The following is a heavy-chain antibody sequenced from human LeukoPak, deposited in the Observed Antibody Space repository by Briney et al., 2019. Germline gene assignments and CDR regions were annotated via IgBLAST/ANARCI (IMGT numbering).Heavy chain of an antibody. CDR2: INAYNGNT. J-gene: IGHJ4*02. CDR1: GYTFINFA. Sequence: ASVKVSCKASGYTFINFAINWGRQAPGQRPEWMGWINAYNGNTKYSQKFQDRVTITRDTSASTAYMELTNLTSEDTAVYYCARGPRAAADDYWGQGSLATVSS. V-gene: IGHV1-3*01. CDR3: ARGPRAAADDY. D-gene: IGHD6-13*01.